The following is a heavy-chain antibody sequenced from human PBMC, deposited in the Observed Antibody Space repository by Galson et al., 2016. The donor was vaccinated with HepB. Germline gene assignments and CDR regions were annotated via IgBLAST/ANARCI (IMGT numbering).Heavy chain of an antibody. Sequence: SLRLSCAASGFTFNNYWMHWVRQAPVKGLVWVSRIDTDGSGTTYADSVKGRFTISRDNAKNTLYLQMNSLRAEDTAVYYCAREKNYYGSGSYLGGMDVWGQGTTVTVSS. CDR2: IDTDGSGT. V-gene: IGHV3-74*01. D-gene: IGHD3-10*01. J-gene: IGHJ6*02. CDR1: GFTFNNYW. CDR3: AREKNYYGSGSYLGGMDV.